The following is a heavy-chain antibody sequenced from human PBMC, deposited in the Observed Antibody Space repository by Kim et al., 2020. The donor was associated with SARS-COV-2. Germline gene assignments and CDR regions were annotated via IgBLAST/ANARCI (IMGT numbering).Heavy chain of an antibody. D-gene: IGHD2-2*01. Sequence: GGSLRLSCAAPGFTFSSHGMHWVRQAPGKGLEWVAVIWYDGSNKYYADSVKGRFTISRDNSKNTLYLQMNSLRAEDTAVYYCAREYQLPNYYYYYYMDVWGKGTTVTVSS. V-gene: IGHV3-33*01. CDR3: AREYQLPNYYYYYYMDV. CDR2: IWYDGSNK. CDR1: GFTFSSHG. J-gene: IGHJ6*03.